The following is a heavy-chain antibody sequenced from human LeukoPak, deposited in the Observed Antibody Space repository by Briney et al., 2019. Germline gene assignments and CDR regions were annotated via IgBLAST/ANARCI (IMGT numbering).Heavy chain of an antibody. CDR2: IYYSGST. CDR3: AGQQPLAYIDY. J-gene: IGHJ4*02. D-gene: IGHD6-13*01. Sequence: PSQTLSLTCTVSGGSISSGDYYWSWLRQPPGKGREWIGYIYYSGSTYYNPSLKSRVTISVDTSTNQFSLKLSSVPAADTAVYYWAGQQPLAYIDYWGKGTLVPVSS. V-gene: IGHV4-30-4*08. CDR1: GGSISSGDYY.